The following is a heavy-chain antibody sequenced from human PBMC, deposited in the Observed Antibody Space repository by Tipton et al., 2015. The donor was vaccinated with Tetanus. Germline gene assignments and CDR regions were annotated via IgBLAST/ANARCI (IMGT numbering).Heavy chain of an antibody. CDR2: ISAYNGNT. D-gene: IGHD1-26*01. CDR1: GYTFTSYG. CDR3: AREPPPIYSGSYGGDY. J-gene: IGHJ4*02. Sequence: SGAEVKVSCKASGYTFTSYGISWVRQAPGQGLEWMGWISAYNGNTNYAQKLQGRVTMTTDTSTSTAYMELRSLRSDDTAVYYCAREPPPIYSGSYGGDYWGQGTLVTVSS. V-gene: IGHV1-18*01.